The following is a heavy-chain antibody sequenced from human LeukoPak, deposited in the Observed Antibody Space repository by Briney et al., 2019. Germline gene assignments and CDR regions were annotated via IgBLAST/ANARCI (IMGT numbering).Heavy chain of an antibody. V-gene: IGHV4-59*01. D-gene: IGHD5-12*01. CDR2: IYDSGST. CDR3: ARGGSGYDSFYYYGMDV. Sequence: PSETLSLTCTVSGGSISRNYWNWIRQPPGKGLEWIGYIYDSGSTNYNPSLKSRVTISVDTSKNQFSLKLSSVTAADTAVYYCARGGSGYDSFYYYGMDVWGRGTTVTVSS. J-gene: IGHJ6*02. CDR1: GGSISRNY.